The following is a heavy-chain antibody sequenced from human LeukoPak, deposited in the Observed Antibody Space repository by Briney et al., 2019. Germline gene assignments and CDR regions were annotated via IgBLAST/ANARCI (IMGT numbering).Heavy chain of an antibody. CDR3: AKSGYSSSWFFDY. J-gene: IGHJ4*02. Sequence: AGGSLRLSCAASGFTFSSYGMHWVRQAPGKELEWVTVISYDGSNKYYADSVKGRFTISRDNSKNTLYLQMNSLRAEDTAVYYCAKSGYSSSWFFDYWGQGTLVTVSS. D-gene: IGHD6-13*01. CDR2: ISYDGSNK. CDR1: GFTFSSYG. V-gene: IGHV3-30*18.